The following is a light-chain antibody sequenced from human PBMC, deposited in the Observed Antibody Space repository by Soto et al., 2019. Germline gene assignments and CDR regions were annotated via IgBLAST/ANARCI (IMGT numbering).Light chain of an antibody. CDR2: GNS. V-gene: IGLV1-40*01. J-gene: IGLJ2*01. Sequence: QSVLTQPPSVSGAPGQRVTISCTGSSSNIGGGYDVNWYQQLPVTAPKLLIYGNSNRPSGVLDRCSGSKSGTSTSLAITGLQASDEADYYCHSYDSSLSGWKVFGGGTKLTVL. CDR1: SSNIGGGYD. CDR3: HSYDSSLSGWKV.